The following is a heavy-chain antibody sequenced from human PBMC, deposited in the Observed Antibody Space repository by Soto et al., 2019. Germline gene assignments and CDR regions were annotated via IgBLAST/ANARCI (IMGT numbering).Heavy chain of an antibody. CDR3: AREVGAADGPPTMDV. CDR2: IIPIFGTA. D-gene: IGHD6-13*01. J-gene: IGHJ6*02. V-gene: IGHV1-69*01. CDR1: GGTFSSYA. Sequence: SVKVSCKASGGTFSSYAISWVRQAPGQGLEWMGGIIPIFGTANYAQKFQGRVTITADESTSTAYMELSSLRSEDTAVYYCAREVGAADGPPTMDVWGQGTTVTVSS.